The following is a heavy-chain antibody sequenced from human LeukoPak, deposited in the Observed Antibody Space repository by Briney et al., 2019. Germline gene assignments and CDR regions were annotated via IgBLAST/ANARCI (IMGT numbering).Heavy chain of an antibody. Sequence: QPGGSLRLSCVASGFTFSDYAMTWFRRAPGKGLECVSGISDRGDRMDYADSVKGRFTISRDNAKNTLYLQIHSLKVEHTAISFCAKDLGSRGLGTTLINWGQGTLVTVSS. CDR2: ISDRGDRM. CDR1: GFTFSDYA. V-gene: IGHV3-23*01. D-gene: IGHD1/OR15-1a*01. J-gene: IGHJ4*02. CDR3: AKDLGSRGLGTTLIN.